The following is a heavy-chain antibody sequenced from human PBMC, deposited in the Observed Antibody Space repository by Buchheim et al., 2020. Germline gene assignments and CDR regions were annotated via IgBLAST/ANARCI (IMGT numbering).Heavy chain of an antibody. CDR3: ARDLNGDYEDY. J-gene: IGHJ4*02. V-gene: IGHV4-39*07. CDR1: GGSISSSSYY. CDR2: IYYRGST. D-gene: IGHD4-17*01. Sequence: QLQLQESGPGLVKPSETLSLTCTVSGGSISSSSYYWGWIRQPPGKGLEWIGSIYYRGSTYYNPSLQSRVTISVDTSKHKFSLKLSSVTAADTAVYYCARDLNGDYEDYWGQGTL.